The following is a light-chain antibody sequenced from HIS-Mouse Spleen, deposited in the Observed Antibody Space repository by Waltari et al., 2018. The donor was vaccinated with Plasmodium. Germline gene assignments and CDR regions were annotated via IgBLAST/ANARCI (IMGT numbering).Light chain of an antibody. J-gene: IGLJ3*02. CDR2: GKN. Sequence: SSELTQDPAVSVALGQTVRITCQGDSLRSYYASWYQQKPGQAPVLVIYGKNKRPSGIPDRFSGSSSGNTASLTITGAQAQDEPDYYCDSRDSSGNHQVFGGGTKLTVL. V-gene: IGLV3-19*01. CDR1: SLRSYY. CDR3: DSRDSSGNHQV.